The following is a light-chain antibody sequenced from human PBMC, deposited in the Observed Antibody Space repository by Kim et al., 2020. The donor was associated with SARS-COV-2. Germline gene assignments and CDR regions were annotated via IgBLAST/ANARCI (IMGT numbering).Light chain of an antibody. CDR1: RSVRSY. Sequence: SLSPGEQATLSCRASRSVRSYLAWYQHKPGQAPRLLIYGASTRATGIPGRFSGGGSGTDFTLTISSLEPEDVAVYYCQQRGNWPTFGGGTKVDIK. CDR2: GAS. CDR3: QQRGNWPT. V-gene: IGKV3-11*01. J-gene: IGKJ4*01.